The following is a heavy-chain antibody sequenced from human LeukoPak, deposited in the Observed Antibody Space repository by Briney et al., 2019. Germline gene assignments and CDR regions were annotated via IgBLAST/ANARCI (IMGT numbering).Heavy chain of an antibody. CDR2: INPNSGGT. Sequence: GASVKVSCKASGYTYTGYYMHRVRQAPGQGLEWMGWINPNSGGTNYAQKFQGRVTMTRDTSISTAYMELSRLRSDDTAVYYCARVGCSGTSCYEYFQHWGPGTLVTVSS. J-gene: IGHJ1*01. V-gene: IGHV1-2*02. CDR3: ARVGCSGTSCYEYFQH. CDR1: GYTYTGYY. D-gene: IGHD2-2*01.